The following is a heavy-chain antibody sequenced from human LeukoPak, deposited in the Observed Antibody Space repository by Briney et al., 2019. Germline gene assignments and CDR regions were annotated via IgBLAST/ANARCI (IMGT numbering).Heavy chain of an antibody. CDR1: GFTFSSYA. J-gene: IGHJ3*02. Sequence: PGRSLRLSCAASGFTFSSYAMHWVRQAPGKGLEWVAVISYDGSNKYYADSVRGRFTISRDNSKNTLYLQMNSLRAEGTAVYYCARPHYYDITDAFDIWGQGTMVTVSS. CDR3: ARPHYYDITDAFDI. D-gene: IGHD3-22*01. CDR2: ISYDGSNK. V-gene: IGHV3-30-3*01.